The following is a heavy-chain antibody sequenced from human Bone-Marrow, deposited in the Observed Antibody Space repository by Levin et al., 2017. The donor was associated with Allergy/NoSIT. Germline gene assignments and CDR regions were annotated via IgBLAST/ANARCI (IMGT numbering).Heavy chain of an antibody. Sequence: GESLKISCAASGFTFNSYFMTWVRQAPGKGLEWVADIKDDGSEKFYLDSVKGRFTISRDNAKKSLYLQMNNLRAEDTAIYYCARDGRGESSVFHWFGPWGQGTLVTVSS. CDR2: IKDDGSEK. CDR1: GFTFNSYF. V-gene: IGHV3-7*01. J-gene: IGHJ5*02. CDR3: ARDGRGESSVFHWFGP. D-gene: IGHD3-16*02.